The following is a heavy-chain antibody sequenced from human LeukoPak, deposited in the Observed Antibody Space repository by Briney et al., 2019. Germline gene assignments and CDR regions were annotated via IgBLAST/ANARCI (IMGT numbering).Heavy chain of an antibody. V-gene: IGHV3-30*04. CDR2: ISYDGSNK. J-gene: IGHJ4*02. D-gene: IGHD5-18*01. Sequence: GGSLRLSCAASGFTFSSYAMHWVRQAPGKGLEWVAVISYDGSNKYYADSVEGRFTISRDNSKNTLYLQMNSLRAEDTAVYYCARDGRGGIQLWSPLDYWGQGTLVTVSS. CDR3: ARDGRGGIQLWSPLDY. CDR1: GFTFSSYA.